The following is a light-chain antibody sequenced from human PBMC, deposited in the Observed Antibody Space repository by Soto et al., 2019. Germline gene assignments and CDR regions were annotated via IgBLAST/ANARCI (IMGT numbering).Light chain of an antibody. CDR3: QQYDTSPWT. V-gene: IGKV3-20*01. CDR2: DAS. J-gene: IGKJ1*01. CDR1: QSLATNY. Sequence: EIVLTQSPGTLSLSPGERATLSCGTSQSLATNYLAWYQQKPGQAPRRLIYDASSRATGIPDRFSGSGSGTDFTLTISRLEPEDFALYFCQQYDTSPWTFGQGTKVDIK.